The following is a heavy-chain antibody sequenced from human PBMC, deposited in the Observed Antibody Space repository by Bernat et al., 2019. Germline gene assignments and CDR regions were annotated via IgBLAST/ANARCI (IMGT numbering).Heavy chain of an antibody. Sequence: QVQLVESGGGVVQPGRSLRLSCAASGFTFSSYAMHWVRQAPGKGLEWVAVISYDGSNKYYADSVKGRFTISRDNSKNTLYLQMNSLRAEDTAVYYCARTIAARAPWGQGTLVTVSS. D-gene: IGHD6-6*01. V-gene: IGHV3-30-3*01. J-gene: IGHJ5*02. CDR2: ISYDGSNK. CDR1: GFTFSSYA. CDR3: ARTIAARAP.